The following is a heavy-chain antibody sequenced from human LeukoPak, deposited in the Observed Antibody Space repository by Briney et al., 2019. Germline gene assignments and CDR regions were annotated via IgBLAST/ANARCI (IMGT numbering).Heavy chain of an antibody. CDR3: ARNVGLCGSTTGLLFDY. CDR1: GLTFSRYW. CDR2: IREDGSEK. Sequence: GGSLRLSCAASGLTFSRYWMSWVRQAPGKGLEWVANIREDGSEKYYVDSVKGRFTISRDNAKNSLTLQMNNLRAEDTAVYYCARNVGLCGSTTGLLFDYWGQGTLVTVSS. V-gene: IGHV3-7*01. D-gene: IGHD2-15*01. J-gene: IGHJ4*02.